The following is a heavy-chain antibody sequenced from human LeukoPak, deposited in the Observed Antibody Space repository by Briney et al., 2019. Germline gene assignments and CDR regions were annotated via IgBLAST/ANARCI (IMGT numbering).Heavy chain of an antibody. V-gene: IGHV1-18*01. CDR2: ISTYTGIT. J-gene: IGHJ6*02. CDR1: GGTFSSYA. CDR3: ARYSGGYVMDV. D-gene: IGHD2-21*01. Sequence: GASVKVSCKASGGTFSSYAISWVRQAPGQGLAWMGWISTYTGITHYAQKLQGRVTVTTDTSTSTAYMELRSLRSDDTAVYYCARYSGGYVMDVWGQGTTVTVSS.